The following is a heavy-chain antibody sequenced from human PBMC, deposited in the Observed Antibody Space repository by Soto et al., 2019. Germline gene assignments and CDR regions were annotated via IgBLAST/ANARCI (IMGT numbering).Heavy chain of an antibody. CDR1: GGSISSYY. V-gene: IGHV4-59*08. Sequence: QVQLQESGPGLVKPSETLSLTCTVSGGSISSYYWSWIRQPPGKGLEWIGYIYYSGSTNYNPSLKSRVTISVDTSKNQFSLKLSSVTAADTAVYYCARRDTVPAAFDIWGQGTMVTVSS. D-gene: IGHD4-17*01. CDR2: IYYSGST. CDR3: ARRDTVPAAFDI. J-gene: IGHJ3*02.